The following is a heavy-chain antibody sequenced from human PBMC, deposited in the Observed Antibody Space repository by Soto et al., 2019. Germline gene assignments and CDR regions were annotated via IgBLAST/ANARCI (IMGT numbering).Heavy chain of an antibody. CDR3: ARNRIWNYYYYGMDV. J-gene: IGHJ6*02. Sequence: ASVKVSCKASGGTFSSYAISWVRQAPGQGLEWMGGIIPIFGTANYAQKFQGRVTITADESTSTAYMELSSLRSEDTAVYYCARNRIWNYYYYGMDVWGQGTTVTVSS. D-gene: IGHD2-15*01. CDR1: GGTFSSYA. V-gene: IGHV1-69*13. CDR2: IIPIFGTA.